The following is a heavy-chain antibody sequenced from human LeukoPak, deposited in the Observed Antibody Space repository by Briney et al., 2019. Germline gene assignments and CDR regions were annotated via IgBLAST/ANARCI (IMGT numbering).Heavy chain of an antibody. D-gene: IGHD6-13*01. Sequence: GGSLRLSCAASGFTFSSYGMHWVRQAPGKGLEWVAFIRYDGSNKYYADSVKGRFTISRDNSKNTLYLQMNSLRAEDTAVYYCARDGLSYWMYSSSWFDPWGQGTLVTVSS. CDR2: IRYDGSNK. V-gene: IGHV3-30*02. CDR1: GFTFSSYG. J-gene: IGHJ5*02. CDR3: ARDGLSYWMYSSSWFDP.